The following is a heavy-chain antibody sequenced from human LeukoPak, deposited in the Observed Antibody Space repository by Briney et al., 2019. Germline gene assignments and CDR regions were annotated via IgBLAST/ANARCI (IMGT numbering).Heavy chain of an antibody. V-gene: IGHV4-59*01. D-gene: IGHD6-13*01. Sequence: SETLSLTCTVSGGSISSYYWSWIRQPPGKGLEWSGYIYYSGSTNYNPSLKSRVTISVDTSKNQFSLKLSSVTAADTAVYYCARVWVAAAEEGGWFDPWGQGTLVTVSS. CDR2: IYYSGST. CDR1: GGSISSYY. J-gene: IGHJ5*02. CDR3: ARVWVAAAEEGGWFDP.